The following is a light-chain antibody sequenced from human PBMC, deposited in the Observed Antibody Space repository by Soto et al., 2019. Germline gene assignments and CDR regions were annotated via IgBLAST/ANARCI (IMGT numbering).Light chain of an antibody. CDR1: QSVSSNF. J-gene: IGKJ2*01. CDR3: QQYQNWSPMYA. CDR2: GAS. V-gene: IGKV3-20*01. Sequence: EIVLTQSPGTLSLSPGERATLSCRASQSVSSNFLAWYQQKPGQAPRLLISGASNRATGIPDRFSGSGSGTDFTLTISRLQSEDFAVYYCQQYQNWSPMYAFGQGTKLEI.